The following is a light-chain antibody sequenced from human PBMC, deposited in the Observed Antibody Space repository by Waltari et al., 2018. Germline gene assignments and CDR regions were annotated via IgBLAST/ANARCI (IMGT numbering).Light chain of an antibody. CDR1: QTITGSW. Sequence: EIALTQSPGTLSLSPGERATLSCRASQTITGSWLTWYQGKPGQAPRLLIYGASIRATGIPVRFSGSGSGTDFTLTISRLEPEDFAVYYCQQYDGSSVTFGGGTKVEVK. CDR3: QQYDGSSVT. J-gene: IGKJ4*01. CDR2: GAS. V-gene: IGKV3-20*01.